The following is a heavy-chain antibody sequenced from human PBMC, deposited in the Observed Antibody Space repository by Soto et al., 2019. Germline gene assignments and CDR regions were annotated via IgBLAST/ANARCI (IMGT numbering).Heavy chain of an antibody. Sequence: EVQLLDSGGGLVQPGGSLRLSCAASGFTFSSYAMNWVRQAPGKGLEWVSVISGSGDSTYYADSVKGRFTISRDNSKNTLYLQMNSLRAEDTVVYYCARRGPGTYFDYWGQGTRVTVSS. CDR1: GFTFSSYA. D-gene: IGHD6-13*01. J-gene: IGHJ4*02. CDR3: ARRGPGTYFDY. CDR2: ISGSGDST. V-gene: IGHV3-23*01.